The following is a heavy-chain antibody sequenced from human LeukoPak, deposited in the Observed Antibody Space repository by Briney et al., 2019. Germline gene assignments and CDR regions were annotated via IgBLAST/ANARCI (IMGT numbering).Heavy chain of an antibody. CDR1: EFTFSSYA. D-gene: IGHD1-26*01. CDR3: AKHSGSYDAYYFDY. Sequence: GGSLRLSCAASEFTFSSYAMGWVRQAPGKGLEWFSTNSGSGGSTYYADSVKGRFTISRSRDNSKNTLYLQMNSLRDEDTAIYYCAKHSGSYDAYYFDYWGQGTLVTVSS. V-gene: IGHV3-23*01. CDR2: NSGSGGST. J-gene: IGHJ4*02.